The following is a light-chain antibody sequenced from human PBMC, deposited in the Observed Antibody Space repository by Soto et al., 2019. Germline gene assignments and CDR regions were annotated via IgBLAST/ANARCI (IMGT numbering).Light chain of an antibody. CDR1: SSNIGAGYD. J-gene: IGLJ2*01. V-gene: IGLV1-40*01. CDR3: LSFDSSLSVV. CDR2: GNT. Sequence: QSVLTQPPSVSGAPGQRVTISCTGSSSNIGAGYDVHWYQQHPRRAPKLLIYGNTNRPSGVPDRFSGSKSGTSASLAITGLQAEDEADYYCLSFDSSLSVVFGGGTKLTVL.